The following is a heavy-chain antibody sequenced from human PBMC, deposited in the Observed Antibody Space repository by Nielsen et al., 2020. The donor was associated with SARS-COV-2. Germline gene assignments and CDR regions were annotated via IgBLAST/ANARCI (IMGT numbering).Heavy chain of an antibody. V-gene: IGHV5-10-1*01. CDR1: GYSFTSYW. Sequence: KVSCKGSGYSFTSYWIGWVRQMPGKGLEWMGRIDPSDSYTNYSPSFQSHVTISADKSISTAYLQWSSLKASDTAMYYCARHRGARLYYYYGMDVWGQGTTVTVSS. J-gene: IGHJ6*02. CDR3: ARHRGARLYYYYGMDV. CDR2: IDPSDSYT. D-gene: IGHD1-26*01.